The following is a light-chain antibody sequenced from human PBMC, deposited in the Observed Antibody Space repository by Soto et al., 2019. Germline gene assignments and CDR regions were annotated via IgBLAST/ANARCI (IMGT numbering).Light chain of an antibody. J-gene: IGKJ4*01. CDR3: QQYNNWPLT. Sequence: EIVLTQSPATLSLSPGARAPLSCRARQSVSSYLAWYQQKPGQAPRLLIYDASNRATGIPARFSGSGSGTDFTLTISRLEPEDFAVYYCQQYNNWPLTFGGGTKVDI. CDR1: QSVSSY. CDR2: DAS. V-gene: IGKV3-11*01.